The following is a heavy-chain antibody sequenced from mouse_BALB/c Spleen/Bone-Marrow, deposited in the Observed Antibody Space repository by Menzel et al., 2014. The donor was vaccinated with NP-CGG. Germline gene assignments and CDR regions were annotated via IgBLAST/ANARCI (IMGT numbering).Heavy chain of an antibody. D-gene: IGHD2-3*01. CDR3: TRLDTTAMDY. CDR1: GYTFSSYW. V-gene: IGHV1-9*01. J-gene: IGHJ4*01. CDR2: ILPGRGSI. Sequence: VQLQQSGAELMKPGASVKISCKATGYTFSSYWIEWVKQRPGHGLEWIGEILPGRGSINYNEKFKGKVTFTSDTSSNTAYKQLSSLTSEDSAVCYCTRLDTTAMDYWGQGTSVTVSS.